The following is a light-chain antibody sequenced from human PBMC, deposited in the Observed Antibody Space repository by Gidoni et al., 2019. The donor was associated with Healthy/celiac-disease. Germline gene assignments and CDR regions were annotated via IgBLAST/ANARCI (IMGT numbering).Light chain of an antibody. CDR3: SSYTSSSTPWVV. V-gene: IGLV2-14*01. J-gene: IGLJ2*01. CDR2: DVS. CDR1: SSDVGGYNY. Sequence: QSALTQPASVSGSPGQSITISCTGTSSDVGGYNYVPWYQQHPGKAPKLMIYDVSNRPSGVSNLFSGSKSGNTASLTISGLQAEDEADYYCSSYTSSSTPWVVFGGGTKLTVL.